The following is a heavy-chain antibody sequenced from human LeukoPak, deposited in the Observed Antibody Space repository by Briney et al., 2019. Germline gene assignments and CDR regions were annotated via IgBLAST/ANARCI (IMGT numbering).Heavy chain of an antibody. CDR3: ARLFTRAWEYRYGMDV. D-gene: IGHD1-26*01. V-gene: IGHV4-39*02. CDR2: IYIDGIT. J-gene: IGHJ6*02. Sequence: KPSETLSLTCTDSGGSIRTDGSYWAWIRQPPGKGLEWIGSIYIDGITHYNSSLQSRVTLSIDTSKNHFSLRLTSVTAADTAVFYCARLFTRAWEYRYGMDVWGQGTAVTVSS. CDR1: GGSIRTDGSY.